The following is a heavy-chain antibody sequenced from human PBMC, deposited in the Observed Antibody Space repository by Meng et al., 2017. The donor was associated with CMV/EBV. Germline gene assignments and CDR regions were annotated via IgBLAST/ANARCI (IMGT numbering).Heavy chain of an antibody. CDR2: IYSGGST. J-gene: IGHJ4*02. D-gene: IGHD3-10*01. CDR1: GFTFSSYS. Sequence: GGSLRLSCAASGFTFSSYSMNWVRQAPGKGLEWVSVIYSGGSTYYADSVKGRFTISRDNSKNTLYLQMNSLRAEDTAVYYCARAAMVRGGLYWGQGTLVNVSS. V-gene: IGHV3-66*02. CDR3: ARAAMVRGGLY.